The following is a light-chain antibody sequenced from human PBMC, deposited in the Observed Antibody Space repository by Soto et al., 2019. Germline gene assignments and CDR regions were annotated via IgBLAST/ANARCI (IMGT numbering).Light chain of an antibody. V-gene: IGKV3-11*01. CDR2: DAS. CDR1: QSVSSY. CDR3: QHYRA. J-gene: IGKJ1*01. Sequence: EIVLTQSPATLSLSPGERATLSCRASQSVSSYLAWYQQKPGQAPRLLIYDASNRATGIPARFSGSGSGTDFTLSISRLEPGDFAVYYCQHYRAFGQGTKVDIK.